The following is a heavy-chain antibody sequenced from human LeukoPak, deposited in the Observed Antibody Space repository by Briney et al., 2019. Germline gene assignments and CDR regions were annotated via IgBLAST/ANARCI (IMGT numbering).Heavy chain of an antibody. Sequence: TGGSLSLTCAASGFTISRAYMIWVRQAPGKGLEWVSAISGSGGSTYYADSVKGRFTISRDNSKNTLYLQINSLRAEDTAVYYCAKDNSGGYLAFDSWGQGTLVTVSS. V-gene: IGHV3-23*01. CDR1: GFTISRAY. J-gene: IGHJ4*02. CDR2: ISGSGGST. D-gene: IGHD1-26*01. CDR3: AKDNSGGYLAFDS.